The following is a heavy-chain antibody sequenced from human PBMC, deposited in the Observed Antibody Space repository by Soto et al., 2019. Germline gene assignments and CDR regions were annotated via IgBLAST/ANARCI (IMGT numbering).Heavy chain of an antibody. CDR1: GDTFNRYT. V-gene: IGHV1-69*06. D-gene: IGHD6-13*01. J-gene: IGHJ4*02. CDR3: ARNSDIAAPFDY. Sequence: QVQLVQSGAEVKKTGSSVKVSCKTSGDTFNRYTISWVRQAPGQGLEWMGGIIPIFGTTNYAQKFQGRVTITADKSMSTAYMELRSLRSEDTAFYFCARNSDIAAPFDYWGQGTLVTVSS. CDR2: IIPIFGTT.